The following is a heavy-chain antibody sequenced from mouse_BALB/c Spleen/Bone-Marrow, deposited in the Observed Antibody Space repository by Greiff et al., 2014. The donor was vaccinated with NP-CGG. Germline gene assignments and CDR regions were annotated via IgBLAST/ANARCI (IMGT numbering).Heavy chain of an antibody. CDR2: IDPANGNT. Sequence: VQLKQSGAELVKPGASVKLSYTASGFNIKDTYMHWVKQRPEQGLEWIGRIDPANGNTKYDPKFQGKATITADTSSNTAYLQLSSLTSEDTAVYYCAFYYYGSSLFAYWGQGTLVTVSA. CDR3: AFYYYGSSLFAY. J-gene: IGHJ3*01. CDR1: GFNIKDTY. V-gene: IGHV14-3*02. D-gene: IGHD1-1*01.